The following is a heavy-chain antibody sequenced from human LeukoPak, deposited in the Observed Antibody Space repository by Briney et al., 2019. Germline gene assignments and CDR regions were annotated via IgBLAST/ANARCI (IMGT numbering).Heavy chain of an antibody. J-gene: IGHJ6*02. CDR3: ARGGRGQWLAYYYGMDV. CDR2: TYYRSKWYN. Sequence: SQTLSLTCAISGDSVSSNSAAWNWIRQSPSRGLEWLGRTYYRSKWYNDYAVSVKSRITINPDTSKSQFSLQLNSVTPEDTAVYYCARGGRGQWLAYYYGMDVWGQGTTVTVSS. CDR1: GDSVSSNSAA. D-gene: IGHD6-19*01. V-gene: IGHV6-1*01.